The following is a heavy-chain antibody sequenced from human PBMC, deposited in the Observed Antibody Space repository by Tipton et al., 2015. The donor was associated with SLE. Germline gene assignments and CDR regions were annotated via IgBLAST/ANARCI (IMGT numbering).Heavy chain of an antibody. CDR1: GGSISSSSYY. J-gene: IGHJ6*03. D-gene: IGHD6-19*01. Sequence: TLSLTCTVSGGSISSSSYYWGWIRQPPGKGLEWIGSIYYSGSTYYNPSLKSRVTISVDTSKNQFSLKLSSVTAADTAVYYCARGPVYSSFYYYYYMDVWGKGTTVTVSS. CDR3: ARGPVYSSFYYYYYMDV. V-gene: IGHV4-39*07. CDR2: IYYSGST.